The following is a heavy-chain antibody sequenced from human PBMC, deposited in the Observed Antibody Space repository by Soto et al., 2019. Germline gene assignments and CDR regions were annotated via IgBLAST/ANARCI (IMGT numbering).Heavy chain of an antibody. CDR1: GFTFSSYG. CDR2: ISYDGSNK. J-gene: IGHJ6*02. D-gene: IGHD5-12*01. V-gene: IGHV3-30*18. Sequence: GGSLKRSCAALGFTFSSYGMHWVRQAPGKGLEWVAVISYDGSNKYYADSVKGRFTISRDNSKNTLYLQMNSLRAEDTAVYYCAKDGGDGYPDYYGMDVWGQGTTVTVSS. CDR3: AKDGGDGYPDYYGMDV.